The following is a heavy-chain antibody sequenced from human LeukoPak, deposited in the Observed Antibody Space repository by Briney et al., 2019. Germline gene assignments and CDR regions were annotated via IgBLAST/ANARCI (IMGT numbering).Heavy chain of an antibody. J-gene: IGHJ6*02. V-gene: IGHV1-18*01. Sequence: GASVKVSYKASGYTLPRYGISWVRQAPRQGLEWMGWISAYNGNTNHAQKLQGRVTMTTDTSTSTAYMELRSLRSDDTAVYCCARDLLGRKLQDGYNYYCYYCMDVGGQGTTVSVSS. D-gene: IGHD5-24*01. CDR2: ISAYNGNT. CDR1: GYTLPRYG. CDR3: ARDLLGRKLQDGYNYYCYYCMDV.